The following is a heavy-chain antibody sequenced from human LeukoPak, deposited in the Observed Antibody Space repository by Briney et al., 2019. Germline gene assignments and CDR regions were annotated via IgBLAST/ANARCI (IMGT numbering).Heavy chain of an antibody. J-gene: IGHJ4*02. V-gene: IGHV1-18*01. CDR3: ARDHDYYDSSGYYPPGGGY. D-gene: IGHD3-22*01. CDR2: ISAYNGNT. CDR1: GYTFTSYG. Sequence: ASVKVSCKVSGYTFTSYGISWVRQAPGQGLEWMGWISAYNGNTNYAQKLQGRVTMTTDTSTSTAYMELRSLRSDDTAVYYCARDHDYYDSSGYYPPGGGYWGQGTLVTVSS.